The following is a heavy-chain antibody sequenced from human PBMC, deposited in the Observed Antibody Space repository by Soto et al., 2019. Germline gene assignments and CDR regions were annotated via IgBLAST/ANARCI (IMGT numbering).Heavy chain of an antibody. J-gene: IGHJ5*02. V-gene: IGHV3-11*01. D-gene: IGHD3-10*01. CDR1: GFTFSDYY. CDR3: ARDPPGLWFGELLGPRPYSAPNWFDP. CDR2: ISSSGSTI. Sequence: GGSLRLSCAASGFTFSDYYMSWIRQAPGKGLEWVSYISSSGSTIYYADSVKGRFTISRDNAKNSLYLQMNSLRAEDTAVYYCARDPPGLWFGELLGPRPYSAPNWFDPWGQGTLVTVSS.